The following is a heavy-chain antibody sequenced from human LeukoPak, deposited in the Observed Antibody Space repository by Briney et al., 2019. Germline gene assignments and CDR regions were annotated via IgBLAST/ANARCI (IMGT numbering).Heavy chain of an antibody. CDR2: ISGSGGST. D-gene: IGHD6-19*01. V-gene: IGHV3-23*01. J-gene: IGHJ6*02. Sequence: GGSLRLSCAASGFTFSSYAMSWVRQAPGKGLEWVSAISGSGGSTYYADSVKGRFTISRDNSKNTLYVQMNSLRAEDTAVYYCAMSPYSSGWYRGYYYYYYGMDVWGQGTTVTVSS. CDR1: GFTFSSYA. CDR3: AMSPYSSGWYRGYYYYYYGMDV.